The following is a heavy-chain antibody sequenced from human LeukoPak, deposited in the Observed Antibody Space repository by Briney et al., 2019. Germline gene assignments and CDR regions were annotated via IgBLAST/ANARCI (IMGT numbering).Heavy chain of an antibody. CDR3: ARDRNYYDSSGYPDY. CDR1: GYTFTGYY. Sequence: GASVKVSCKASGYTFTGYYMHWVRQAPGQGLEWMGWINPNSGGTNYAQRFQGRVTMTRDTSISTAYMELSRLRSDDTAVYYCARDRNYYDSSGYPDYWGQGTLVTVSS. V-gene: IGHV1-2*02. D-gene: IGHD3-22*01. CDR2: INPNSGGT. J-gene: IGHJ4*02.